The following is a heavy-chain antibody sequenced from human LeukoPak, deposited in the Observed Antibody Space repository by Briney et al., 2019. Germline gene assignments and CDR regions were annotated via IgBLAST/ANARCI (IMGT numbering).Heavy chain of an antibody. J-gene: IGHJ4*02. CDR2: IYSGGST. Sequence: PSETLSLTCTVYGGSISSSYWSWIRQPAGKGLEWIGRIYSGGSTNYNPSLKSRVTMSVDTSKNQFSLKLSSVTAADTAMYYCAIYYYDSSGRSDYWGQGTLVTVSS. V-gene: IGHV4-4*07. D-gene: IGHD3-22*01. CDR3: AIYYYDSSGRSDY. CDR1: GGSISSSY.